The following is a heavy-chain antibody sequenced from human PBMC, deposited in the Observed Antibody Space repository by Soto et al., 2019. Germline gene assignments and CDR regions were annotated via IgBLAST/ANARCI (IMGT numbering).Heavy chain of an antibody. CDR3: ARNMDYYYGRGSGNGHGV. J-gene: IGHJ6*02. CDR2: INPKFGDT. V-gene: IGHV1-2*02. CDR1: GYTFTAYY. Sequence: QVQLVQSGAEVKEPGDSVRVSCEASGYTFTAYYIHWVRQAPGQGLEWMGWINPKFGDTTYAQDFQDRVSMTRDMSISTVYMELSRLTSDETAIYYCARNMDYYYGRGSGNGHGVWGQGTTVTVFS. D-gene: IGHD3-10*02.